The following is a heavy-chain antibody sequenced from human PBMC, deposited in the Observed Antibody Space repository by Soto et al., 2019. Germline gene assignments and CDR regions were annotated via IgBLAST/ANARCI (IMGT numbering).Heavy chain of an antibody. J-gene: IGHJ5*02. Sequence: SVKFSCKASGGTFSSYAISWVRQAPGQGLEWMGGIIPIFGTANYAQKFQGRVTITADESTSTAYMELSSLRSEDTAVYYCARDRITGTTIHWFDPWGQGTLVTVSS. CDR3: ARDRITGTTIHWFDP. V-gene: IGHV1-69*13. D-gene: IGHD1-7*01. CDR2: IIPIFGTA. CDR1: GGTFSSYA.